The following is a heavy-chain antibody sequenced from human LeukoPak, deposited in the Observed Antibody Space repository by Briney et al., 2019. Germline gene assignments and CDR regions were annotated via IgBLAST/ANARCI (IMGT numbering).Heavy chain of an antibody. Sequence: ASVKVSCKASGYTFTGYYMHWVRQAPRQGLEWMGWINPNSGGTNYAQKFQGRVTMTRDTSISTAYMELSRLRSDDTAVYYCARGPWELLTVLDYWGQGTLVTVSS. J-gene: IGHJ4*02. V-gene: IGHV1-2*02. CDR2: INPNSGGT. CDR1: GYTFTGYY. CDR3: ARGPWELLTVLDY. D-gene: IGHD1-26*01.